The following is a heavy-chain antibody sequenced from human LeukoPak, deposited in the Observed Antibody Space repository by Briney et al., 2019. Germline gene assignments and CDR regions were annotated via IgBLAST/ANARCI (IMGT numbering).Heavy chain of an antibody. CDR1: GFTFSSYA. CDR2: ISASGDTT. Sequence: AGGSLRLSCAASGFTFSSYAVSWVRQAPGKGLEWVSAISASGDTTYYADSVKGRFTISRDNSKNTLYLQMNSLRAEDTAVYYCAKADSGCFDYWGQGTLVTVSS. V-gene: IGHV3-23*01. D-gene: IGHD5-12*01. J-gene: IGHJ4*02. CDR3: AKADSGCFDY.